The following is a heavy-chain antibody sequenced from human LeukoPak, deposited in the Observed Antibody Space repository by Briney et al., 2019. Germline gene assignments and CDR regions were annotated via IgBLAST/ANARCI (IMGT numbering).Heavy chain of an antibody. Sequence: GASVKVSCKASGYTFTSYGISWVRQAPGQGLEWMGWISAYNGNTNYAQKLQGRVTMTTDTSTSTAYMELRSLRSDDTAVYYCAREGRGYCSGGSCSLNWFDPWGQGTLVTVSS. CDR3: AREGRGYCSGGSCSLNWFDP. CDR2: ISAYNGNT. D-gene: IGHD2-15*01. CDR1: GYTFTSYG. J-gene: IGHJ5*02. V-gene: IGHV1-18*01.